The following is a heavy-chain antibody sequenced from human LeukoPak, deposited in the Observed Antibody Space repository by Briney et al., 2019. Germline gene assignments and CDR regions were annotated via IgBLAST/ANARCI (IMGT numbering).Heavy chain of an antibody. J-gene: IGHJ3*02. CDR3: ATAYNYGRDAFDI. D-gene: IGHD5-18*01. Sequence: ASVTVSFKSSGYTFTIYYMHWVRQAPGQGLEWMGIINPSGGSTSYAQKFQGRVTMTRDTSTSTVYMELSSLRSEDTAVYYCATAYNYGRDAFDIWGQGTMVTVSS. CDR1: GYTFTIYY. CDR2: INPSGGST. V-gene: IGHV1-46*01.